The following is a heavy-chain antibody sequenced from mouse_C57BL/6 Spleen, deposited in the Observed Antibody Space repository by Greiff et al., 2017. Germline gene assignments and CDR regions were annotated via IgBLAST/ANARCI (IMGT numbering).Heavy chain of an antibody. CDR3: ARGLITTVVATSGFDY. D-gene: IGHD1-1*01. V-gene: IGHV1-50*01. CDR2: IDPSDSNT. Sequence: VQLQQPGAELVKPGASVKLSCKASGYTFTSYWMQWVKQRPGQGLEWIGEIDPSDSNTNYNQKFKGKATLTVDTSSSTAYMQLSSLTSEDSAVYYCARGLITTVVATSGFDYWGQGTTLTVSS. CDR1: GYTFTSYW. J-gene: IGHJ2*01.